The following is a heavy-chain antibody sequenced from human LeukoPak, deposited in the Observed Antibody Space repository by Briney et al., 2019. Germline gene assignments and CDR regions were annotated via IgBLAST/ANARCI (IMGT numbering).Heavy chain of an antibody. CDR3: APCSSWYYFDY. D-gene: IGHD6-13*01. CDR2: IYYSGST. J-gene: IGHJ4*02. Sequence: SETLSLTCTVSGGSISSSSYYWGWIRQPPGKGLEWIGSIYYSGSTYYNPSLKCRVTISVDTSKNQFSLKLSSVTAADTAVYYCAPCSSWYYFDYWGQGTLVTVSS. CDR1: GGSISSSSYY. V-gene: IGHV4-39*01.